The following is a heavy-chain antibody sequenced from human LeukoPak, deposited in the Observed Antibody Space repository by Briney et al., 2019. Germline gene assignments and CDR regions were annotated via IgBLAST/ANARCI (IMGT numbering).Heavy chain of an antibody. J-gene: IGHJ6*03. Sequence: GGSLRLSCAASGFIFSSYGMHWVRQAPGKGLEWVAVISYDGGNISYTDSVKGRFTISRDNSKNTLYLQMNSLRAEDTAVYYCAKVKYFDWLLAYYMDVWGKGTTVTISS. CDR3: AKVKYFDWLLAYYMDV. CDR1: GFIFSSYG. D-gene: IGHD3-9*01. CDR2: ISYDGGNI. V-gene: IGHV3-30*18.